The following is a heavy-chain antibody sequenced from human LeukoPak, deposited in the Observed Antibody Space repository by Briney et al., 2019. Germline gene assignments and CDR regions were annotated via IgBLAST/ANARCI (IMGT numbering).Heavy chain of an antibody. CDR1: GYSFTSYW. CDR3: ARNEYYYDSSGYPHNAFDI. CDR2: IYPGDSDT. Sequence: GESLKISCQGSGYSFTSYWIGWVRPMPGKGLEWMGIIYPGDSDTRYSPSFQGQVTISADKSISTAYLQWSSLKASDTAMYYCARNEYYYDSSGYPHNAFDIWGQGTMVTVSS. J-gene: IGHJ3*02. V-gene: IGHV5-51*01. D-gene: IGHD3-22*01.